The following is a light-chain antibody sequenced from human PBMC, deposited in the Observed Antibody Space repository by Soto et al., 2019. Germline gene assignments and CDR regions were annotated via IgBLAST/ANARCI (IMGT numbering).Light chain of an antibody. CDR2: DNN. CDR3: GTWDSSLSVLV. J-gene: IGLJ2*01. V-gene: IGLV1-51*01. CDR1: SSNIGNNY. Sequence: QSVLTQPPSVSAAPGQKVTISCSGSSSNIGNNYVSWYQQLPGTAPKLLIYDNNKRPSGIPDRFSGSKSGTSATLGITGLQTGDEADYYCGTWDSSLSVLVFRGGTKLTVL.